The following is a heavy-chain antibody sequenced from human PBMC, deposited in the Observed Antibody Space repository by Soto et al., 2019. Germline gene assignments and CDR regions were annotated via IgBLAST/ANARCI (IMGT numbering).Heavy chain of an antibody. D-gene: IGHD2-15*01. J-gene: IGHJ4*02. Sequence: EVQLVESGGGLVKPGGSLRLSCAASGFTFSTYSMNWVRQAPGKGLEWVSSISSSSSYTYYADSVKGRFTVSRDDAKNSLYLQMKSLRAEDTAVYYCARIVCSGGSCWKGDYWGQGTLVTVSS. CDR3: ARIVCSGGSCWKGDY. V-gene: IGHV3-21*06. CDR1: GFTFSTYS. CDR2: ISSSSSYT.